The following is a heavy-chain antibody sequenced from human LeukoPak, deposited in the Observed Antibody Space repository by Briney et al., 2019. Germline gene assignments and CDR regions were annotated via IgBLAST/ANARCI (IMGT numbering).Heavy chain of an antibody. CDR2: IYYSGST. D-gene: IGHD6-19*01. J-gene: IGHJ4*02. V-gene: IGHV4-30-4*01. CDR1: GGSISSGDYY. CDR3: ARHSWVIPVADHFDY. Sequence: SQTLSLTCTVSGGSISSGDYYWSWIRQPPGKGLEWIGYIYYSGSTYYNPSLKSRVTISVDTSKNQFSLKLNSVTAADTAVYYCARHSWVIPVADHFDYWGQGTLVIVSS.